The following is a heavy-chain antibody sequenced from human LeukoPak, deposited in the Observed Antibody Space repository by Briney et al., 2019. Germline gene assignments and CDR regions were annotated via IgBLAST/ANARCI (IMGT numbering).Heavy chain of an antibody. CDR2: IYWDDDK. CDR1: GFSLSTSGVG. J-gene: IGHJ4*02. Sequence: SGPTLVKPTQTLTLTCTFSGFSLSTSGVGVGWIRQPPGKALEWLAVIYWDDDKSYSPSLKSRLTITKDTSKNQVVLTMTNMDPVDTATYYCAHKGRGSGSYNMWGQGTLVTVSS. CDR3: AHKGRGSGSYNM. V-gene: IGHV2-5*02. D-gene: IGHD3-10*01.